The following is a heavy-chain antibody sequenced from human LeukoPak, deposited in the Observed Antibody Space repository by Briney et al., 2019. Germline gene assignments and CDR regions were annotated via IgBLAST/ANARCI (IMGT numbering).Heavy chain of an antibody. CDR3: ARDFIAADPPWFDP. CDR2: IKQDGSEK. CDR1: GFTFSSYW. J-gene: IGHJ5*02. Sequence: PGGSLRLSCAASGFTFSSYWMSWVRQAPGKGLERVANIKQDGSEKYYVDSVKGRFTISRDNAKNSLYLQMNSLRAEDTAVYYCARDFIAADPPWFDPWGQGTLVTVSS. D-gene: IGHD6-13*01. V-gene: IGHV3-7*01.